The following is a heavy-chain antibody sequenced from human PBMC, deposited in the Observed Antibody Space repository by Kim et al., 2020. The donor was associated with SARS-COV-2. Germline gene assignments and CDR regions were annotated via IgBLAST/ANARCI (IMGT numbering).Heavy chain of an antibody. CDR3: ARDPCISTNCYGAVDH. Sequence: GGSLRLSCSASGFMFSNYGMRWVRQAPGKGLECVSKITHDGSQDYYVGSVKGRFTVSRDNSKNTVYLQMNSLRAEDTSTYYCARDPCISTNCYGAVDHWGQGILVAVSS. D-gene: IGHD2-2*01. V-gene: IGHV3-7*01. CDR1: GFMFSNYG. CDR2: ITHDGSQD. J-gene: IGHJ5*02.